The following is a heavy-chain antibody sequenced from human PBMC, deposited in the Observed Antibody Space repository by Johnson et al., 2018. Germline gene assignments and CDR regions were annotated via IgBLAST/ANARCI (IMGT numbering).Heavy chain of an antibody. D-gene: IGHD1-14*01. CDR1: GGSFSGYY. CDR3: ARRERQAVAFDI. Sequence: QVQLQQWGAGLLKXSETXSLXCAVYGGSFSGYYWSWIRQPPGKGLEWIGDINHSGSTNYNPSLKSRVTIPVDTSKNQFSLKLSSVPDADTAVYYYARRERQAVAFDIWGQGTMVTVSS. CDR2: INHSGST. V-gene: IGHV4-34*01. J-gene: IGHJ3*02.